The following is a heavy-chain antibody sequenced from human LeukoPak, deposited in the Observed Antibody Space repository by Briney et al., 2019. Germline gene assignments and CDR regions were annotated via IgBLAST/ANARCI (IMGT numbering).Heavy chain of an antibody. CDR3: AKDLAAAAFYYFDY. V-gene: IGHV3-9*01. J-gene: IGHJ4*02. Sequence: PGGSLRLSCAASGFTFDDYAMHWLRHAPGKGLEWVSGISWNSGSIGYADSVKGRFTISRDNAKNSLYLQMNSLRAEDTALYYCAKDLAAAAFYYFDYWGQGTLVTVSS. CDR1: GFTFDDYA. CDR2: ISWNSGSI. D-gene: IGHD6-13*01.